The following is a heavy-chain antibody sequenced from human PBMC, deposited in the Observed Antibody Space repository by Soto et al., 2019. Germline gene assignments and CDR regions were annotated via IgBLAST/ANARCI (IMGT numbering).Heavy chain of an antibody. D-gene: IGHD3-10*01. V-gene: IGHV4-39*01. CDR2: IYYSGST. Sequence: PSETLSLTCTVSGYSISSSNYYWGWIRQPPGKGLEWIGSIYYSGSTYYNSSLKSRVTISVDTSKNQFSLKLSSVTAADTAVYYCARQSERYYLAWFDPWGQGTLVTVSS. CDR3: ARQSERYYLAWFDP. CDR1: GYSISSSNYY. J-gene: IGHJ5*02.